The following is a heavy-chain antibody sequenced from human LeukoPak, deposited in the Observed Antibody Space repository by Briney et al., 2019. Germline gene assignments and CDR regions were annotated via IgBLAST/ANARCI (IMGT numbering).Heavy chain of an antibody. CDR1: GFTFSSYA. CDR2: ISGSGGST. J-gene: IGHJ4*02. Sequence: GGSLRLSCAASGFTFSSYAMSWVRQAPGKGLEWVSAISGSGGSTYYADSVKGRFTISRDNSKNTLYLQMNSLRAEDTAVYYCAKMRGGTMVREVILLNYWGQGTLVTVSS. V-gene: IGHV3-23*01. D-gene: IGHD3-10*01. CDR3: AKMRGGTMVREVILLNY.